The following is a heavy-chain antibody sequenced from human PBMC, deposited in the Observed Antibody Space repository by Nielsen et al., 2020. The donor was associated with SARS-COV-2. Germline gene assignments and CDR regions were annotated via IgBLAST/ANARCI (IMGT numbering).Heavy chain of an antibody. J-gene: IGHJ5*02. D-gene: IGHD1-20*01. CDR2: IYHSGSA. V-gene: IGHV4-38-2*01. Sequence: SETLSLTCSVSGYSISSGYYWGWIRQPPGKGLEWIGSIYHSGSAFYNPSLKSRVTISVDTSKNQFSLRLSSVTAADTAVYYCARHENNWNDWNWFDPWGQGTLVTVSS. CDR3: ARHENNWNDWNWFDP. CDR1: GYSISSGYY.